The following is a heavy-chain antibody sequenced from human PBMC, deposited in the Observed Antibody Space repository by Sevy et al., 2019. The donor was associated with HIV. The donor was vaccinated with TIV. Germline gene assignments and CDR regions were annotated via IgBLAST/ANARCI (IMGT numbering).Heavy chain of an antibody. CDR2: ISHSGNT. J-gene: IGHJ4*02. CDR1: GTTISSTNW. CDR3: ARDFLGAAAGRFIDY. V-gene: IGHV4-4*03. D-gene: IGHD6-13*01. Sequence: QLPETLSLTCAVSGTTISSTNWWSWLRQPPGKGLEWIGEISHSGNTNYNPSLKSRVTISVDKSKNQFSLRLRSVTAADTAVYYCARDFLGAAAGRFIDYWGQGTLVTVSS.